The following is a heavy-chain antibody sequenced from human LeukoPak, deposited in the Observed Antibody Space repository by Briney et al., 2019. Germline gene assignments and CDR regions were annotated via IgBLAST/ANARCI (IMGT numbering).Heavy chain of an antibody. J-gene: IGHJ4*02. CDR3: ARAQLLWFGESYYFDY. D-gene: IGHD3-10*01. V-gene: IGHV4-39*07. CDR1: GGSISGYY. CDR2: IYYSGST. Sequence: SETLSLTCTVSGGSISGYYWSWIRQPPGKGLEWIGSIYYSGSTYYNPSLKSRVTISVDTSKNQFSLKLSSVTAADTAVYYCARAQLLWFGESYYFDYWGQGTLVTVSS.